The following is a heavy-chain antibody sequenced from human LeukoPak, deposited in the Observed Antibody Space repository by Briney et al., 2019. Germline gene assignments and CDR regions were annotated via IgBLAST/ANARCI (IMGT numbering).Heavy chain of an antibody. CDR2: IIPIFGTA. J-gene: IGHJ4*02. D-gene: IGHD6-13*01. CDR1: GGTFSSYP. Sequence: GASVKVSCKASGGTFSSYPISWVRQAPGQGLEWMGGIIPIFGTANYAQKFQGRVTITADESTSTAYMELSSLRSEDTAVYYCARGRSGQQLVPPFHYWGQGTLVTVSS. V-gene: IGHV1-69*13. CDR3: ARGRSGQQLVPPFHY.